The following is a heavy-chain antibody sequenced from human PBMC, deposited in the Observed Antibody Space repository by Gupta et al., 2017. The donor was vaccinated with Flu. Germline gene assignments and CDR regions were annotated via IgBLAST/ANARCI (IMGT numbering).Heavy chain of an antibody. Sequence: AQGKGVEWVALISHNGTYEYYTNAVKGRFTSSSDDSKNTLYLQMDSLTSDDTAVYYCAKPVYKDYGAFGFFQHWGQGTLVTVSS. CDR3: AKPVYKDYGAFGFFQH. CDR2: ISHNGTYE. V-gene: IGHV3-30*18. D-gene: IGHD3-10*01. J-gene: IGHJ1*01.